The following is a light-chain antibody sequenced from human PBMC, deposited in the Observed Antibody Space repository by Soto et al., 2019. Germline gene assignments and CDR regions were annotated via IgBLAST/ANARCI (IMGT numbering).Light chain of an antibody. CDR2: SAS. CDR3: QQADSFPLT. Sequence: DIQMTQSPSSVSASVGDRVTISCRASQSVNIWLAWYQQKPGKAPKLLIYSASTLQSGVPSRFSGTGSGTDCTLTISSLQPEDFATYYCQQADSFPLTFGQGTRLEIK. CDR1: QSVNIW. V-gene: IGKV1D-12*01. J-gene: IGKJ5*01.